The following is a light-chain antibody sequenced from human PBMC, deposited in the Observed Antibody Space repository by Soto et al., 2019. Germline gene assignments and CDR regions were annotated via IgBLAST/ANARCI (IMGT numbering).Light chain of an antibody. CDR1: QSVSRN. J-gene: IGKJ4*01. Sequence: EIVLTQSPATMSLSPGERATLSFRTSQSVSRNLAWYQQKPGQAPRLLIYDASQRATGIAARFSGSGSGTDFTLTISSLEPEDFALYYCQHRSNWPAFGGGTKLDIK. CDR2: DAS. V-gene: IGKV3-11*01. CDR3: QHRSNWPA.